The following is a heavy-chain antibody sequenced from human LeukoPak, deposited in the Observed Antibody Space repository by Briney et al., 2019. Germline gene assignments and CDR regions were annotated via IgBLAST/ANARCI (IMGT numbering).Heavy chain of an antibody. J-gene: IGHJ4*02. V-gene: IGHV3-23*01. CDR3: GRDWKLDY. CDR2: IGDNGGDT. Sequence: PGGSPRLSCAASGFTFNNFAMSWVRQAPGKGLEWVSAIGDNGGDTKYAASVKGRFTIYRDNSRNTLYLQMNSLRVEDTAMYYCGRDWKLDYWGQGTLVTVSS. CDR1: GFTFNNFA. D-gene: IGHD1-1*01.